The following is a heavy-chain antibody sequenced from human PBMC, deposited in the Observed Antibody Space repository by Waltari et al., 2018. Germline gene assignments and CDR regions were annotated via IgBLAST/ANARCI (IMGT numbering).Heavy chain of an antibody. Sequence: GAEVKKPGASVKVSCKASGYTFTGYYMHWVRQAPGQGLEWMGWINPNSGGTNYAQKFQGRVTMTRDTSISTAYMELSRLRSDDTAVYYCARDLRDYDIWSGYWDYYGMDVWGQGTTVTVSS. D-gene: IGHD3-3*01. V-gene: IGHV1-2*02. CDR1: GYTFTGYY. CDR3: ARDLRDYDIWSGYWDYYGMDV. J-gene: IGHJ6*02. CDR2: INPNSGGT.